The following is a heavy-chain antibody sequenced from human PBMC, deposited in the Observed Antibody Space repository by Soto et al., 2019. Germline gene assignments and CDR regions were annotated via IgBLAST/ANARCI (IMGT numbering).Heavy chain of an antibody. V-gene: IGHV4-34*01. D-gene: IGHD6-13*01. CDR3: ASKRRIAAAGLDY. CDR1: VGSFSGYY. J-gene: IGHJ4*02. Sequence: SETLSLTCAVYVGSFSGYYWSWIRQPPGKGLEWIGEINHSGSTNYNPSLKSRVTISVDTSRNQFSLKLSSVTAADTAVYYCASKRRIAAAGLDYWGQGTLVTVSS. CDR2: INHSGST.